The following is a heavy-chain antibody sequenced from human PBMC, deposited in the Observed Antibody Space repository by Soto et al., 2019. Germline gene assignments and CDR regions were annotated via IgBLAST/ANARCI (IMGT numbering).Heavy chain of an antibody. Sequence: PGGSLRLSCAASGFTFSSYGMHWVRQAPGKGLEWVAVIWYDGSNKYYADSVKGRFTISRDNSKNTLYLQMNSLRAEDTAVYYCARDERDYYDSSGPSDYWGQGTLVTVSS. J-gene: IGHJ4*02. CDR1: GFTFSSYG. CDR2: IWYDGSNK. V-gene: IGHV3-33*01. D-gene: IGHD3-22*01. CDR3: ARDERDYYDSSGPSDY.